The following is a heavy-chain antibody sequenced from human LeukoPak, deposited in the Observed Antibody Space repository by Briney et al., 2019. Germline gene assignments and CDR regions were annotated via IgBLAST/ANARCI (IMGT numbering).Heavy chain of an antibody. Sequence: QAGGSLRLSCAASGFTFSSYWMHWVRQAPGKGLVWVSRINSDGSSTSYADSVKGRFTISRDNAKNTLYLQMNSLRAEDTAVYYCAKISGSYYGIDYWGQGTLVTVSS. J-gene: IGHJ4*02. V-gene: IGHV3-74*01. D-gene: IGHD1-26*01. CDR3: AKISGSYYGIDY. CDR1: GFTFSSYW. CDR2: INSDGSST.